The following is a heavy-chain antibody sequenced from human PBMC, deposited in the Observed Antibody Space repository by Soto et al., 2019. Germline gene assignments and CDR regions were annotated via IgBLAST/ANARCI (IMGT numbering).Heavy chain of an antibody. D-gene: IGHD3-10*01. J-gene: IGHJ5*02. V-gene: IGHV4-30-4*01. Sequence: SETLSLTCTVSGVSISDDNYYWSWIRQPPGKDLEWIGHIYNRGNTYYNPSLKSRVTISVDRSKNQFSLKLSSVTAADTAVYYCARVVWFGELLYFDPWGQGTLVTVSS. CDR3: ARVVWFGELLYFDP. CDR2: IYNRGNT. CDR1: GVSISDDNYY.